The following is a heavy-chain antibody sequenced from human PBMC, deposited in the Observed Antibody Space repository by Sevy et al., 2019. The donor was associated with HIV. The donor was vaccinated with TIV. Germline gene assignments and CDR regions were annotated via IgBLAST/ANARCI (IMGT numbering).Heavy chain of an antibody. J-gene: IGHJ4*02. V-gene: IGHV3-48*01. CDR1: GFTFSSYS. CDR2: ISSSSSSI. D-gene: IGHD2-2*01. CDR3: ARGFCVSSSCSGSS. Sequence: GGSLRLSCAASGFTFSSYSMNWVRQAPRKGLEWFSSISSSSSSIYYADSVKGRFTISRDNAKNSLYLQMDSLTAEDTAVYYCARGFCVSSSCSGSSWGQGTLVTVSS.